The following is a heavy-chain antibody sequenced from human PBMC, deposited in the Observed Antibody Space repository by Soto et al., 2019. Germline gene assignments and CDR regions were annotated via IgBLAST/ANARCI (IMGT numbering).Heavy chain of an antibody. CDR1: GFTFSDYY. J-gene: IGHJ6*02. CDR3: ARMQNNWNDIYYYCIDV. Sequence: GALRLSCAASGFTFSDYYMSWIRQAPGKGLEWVAYIRSSGSTIYYADSVKGRFTISRDNAKNSLYLQMNSLRAEAAAVYYCARMQNNWNDIYYYCIDVWGQGTPVTVSS. V-gene: IGHV3-11*01. D-gene: IGHD1-1*01. CDR2: IRSSGSTI.